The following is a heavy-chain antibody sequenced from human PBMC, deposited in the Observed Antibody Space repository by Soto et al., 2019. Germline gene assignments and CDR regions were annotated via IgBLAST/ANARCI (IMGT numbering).Heavy chain of an antibody. CDR1: GYTFTSYG. CDR2: ISAYNGNT. D-gene: IGHD6-6*01. Sequence: ASVKVSCKASGYTFTSYGISWVRQAPGQGLEWMGWISAYNGNTNYAQKLQGRVTMTTDTSTSTAYMELRSLRSDDTAVYYCATEPSIADRLDYWGQGTLVTVSS. V-gene: IGHV1-18*04. J-gene: IGHJ4*02. CDR3: ATEPSIADRLDY.